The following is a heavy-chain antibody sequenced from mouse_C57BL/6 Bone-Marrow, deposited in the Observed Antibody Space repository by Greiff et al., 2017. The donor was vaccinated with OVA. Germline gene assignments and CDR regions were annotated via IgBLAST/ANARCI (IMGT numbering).Heavy chain of an antibody. CDR3: AREGDGGDYFDY. CDR2: ISYSGST. J-gene: IGHJ2*01. D-gene: IGHD3-3*01. Sequence: EVKLQESGPGMVKPSQSLSLTCTVTGYSITSGYDWHWIRHFPGNKLEWMGYISYSGSTNYNPSLKSRISITHDTSKNHFFLKLNSVTTEDTATYYCAREGDGGDYFDYWGQGTTLTVSS. CDR1: GYSITSGYD. V-gene: IGHV3-1*01.